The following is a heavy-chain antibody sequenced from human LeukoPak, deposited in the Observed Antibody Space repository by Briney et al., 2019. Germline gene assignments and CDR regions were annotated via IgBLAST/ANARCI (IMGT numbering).Heavy chain of an antibody. Sequence: ASVKVSCKASGYTFTGYYMHWVRQAPGQGLEWMGWINPNSGGTNYAQKFQGRVTMTRDTSISTAYTELSRLGSDDTAVYYCARVPFSYCGGDCYFDYWGQGTLVTVSS. D-gene: IGHD2-21*02. V-gene: IGHV1-2*02. J-gene: IGHJ4*02. CDR3: ARVPFSYCGGDCYFDY. CDR2: INPNSGGT. CDR1: GYTFTGYY.